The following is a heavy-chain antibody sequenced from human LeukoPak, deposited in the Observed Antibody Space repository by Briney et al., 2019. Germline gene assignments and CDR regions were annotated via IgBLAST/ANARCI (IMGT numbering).Heavy chain of an antibody. CDR1: GFSFGGYG. D-gene: IGHD3-22*01. CDR2: ITYDGRNK. Sequence: GGSLRLSCAASGFSFGGYGMHWVRQAPGRGLEWVAVITYDGRNKYYADSVKGRFTISRDNSKNTQYLQMNSLRAEDTAVYYCARVARWDSSGYLFDYWGQGTLVTVSS. V-gene: IGHV3-30*03. CDR3: ARVARWDSSGYLFDY. J-gene: IGHJ4*02.